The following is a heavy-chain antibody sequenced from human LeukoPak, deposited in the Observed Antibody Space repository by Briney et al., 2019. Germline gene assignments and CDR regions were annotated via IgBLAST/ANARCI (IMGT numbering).Heavy chain of an antibody. CDR1: GYSISSGYY. Sequence: SETLSLTCVVSGYSISSGYYWGWFWQPPGKGLEWIGCIYHSGSTHFNPSLKSRVTILVDTSKNQLSLKVSSVTAADTAVYYCARQGGSNSPYYYYYMDVWGKGTTVTVSS. CDR3: ARQGGSNSPYYYYYMDV. CDR2: IYHSGST. V-gene: IGHV4-38-2*01. J-gene: IGHJ6*03. D-gene: IGHD6-13*01.